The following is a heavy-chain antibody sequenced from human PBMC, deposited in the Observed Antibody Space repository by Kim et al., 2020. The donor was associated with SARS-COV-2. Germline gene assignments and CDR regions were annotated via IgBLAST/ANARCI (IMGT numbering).Heavy chain of an antibody. Sequence: AAPVKGRFTISRDDSKNTLYVQMNSLKTEDTAVYYCTTDFRITGKNWFDPWGQGTLVTVSS. CDR3: TTDFRITGKNWFDP. V-gene: IGHV3-15*01. J-gene: IGHJ5*02. D-gene: IGHD1-20*01.